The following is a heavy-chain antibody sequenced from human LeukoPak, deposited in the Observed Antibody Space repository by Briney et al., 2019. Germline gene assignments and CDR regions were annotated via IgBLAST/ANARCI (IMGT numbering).Heavy chain of an antibody. Sequence: SETLSFTCSVSGGSTSSSSYYWGWIRQPPGKGLEWIGSIYYSGSTYYNPSLKSRVTMSVDTSKNQFSLKLSSVTAADTAVYYCARGANSSSWYQDYFDYWGQGTLVTVSS. J-gene: IGHJ4*02. V-gene: IGHV4-39*01. D-gene: IGHD6-13*01. CDR3: ARGANSSSWYQDYFDY. CDR2: IYYSGST. CDR1: GGSTSSSSYY.